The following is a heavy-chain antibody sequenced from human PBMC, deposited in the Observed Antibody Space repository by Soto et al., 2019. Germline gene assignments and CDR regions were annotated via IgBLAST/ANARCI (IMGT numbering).Heavy chain of an antibody. D-gene: IGHD2-15*01. CDR3: TTRLTYCSGGSCYFRDMDV. CDR2: IKSKTDGGTT. V-gene: IGHV3-15*01. J-gene: IGHJ6*03. CDR1: GFTFSNAW. Sequence: GGSLRLSCAASGFTFSNAWMSWVRQAPGKGLEWVGRIKSKTDGGTTDYAAPVKGRFTISRDDSKNTLYLQMNSLKTEDTAVYYCTTRLTYCSGGSCYFRDMDVWGKGTTVTVSS.